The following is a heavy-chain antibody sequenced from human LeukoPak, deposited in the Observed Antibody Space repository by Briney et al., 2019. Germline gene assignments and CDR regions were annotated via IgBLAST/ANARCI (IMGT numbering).Heavy chain of an antibody. D-gene: IGHD5-24*01. V-gene: IGHV3-7*01. Sequence: GGSLRLSCAASGFTFSSYAMSWVRQAQGTGLEWVASITPDGSQKHYVDSVKGRFTISRDNTENSLYLQMHSLGAEDTAVYYCARLLGTATTYDYWGQGTLVTVSS. CDR2: ITPDGSQK. CDR1: GFTFSSYA. J-gene: IGHJ4*02. CDR3: ARLLGTATTYDY.